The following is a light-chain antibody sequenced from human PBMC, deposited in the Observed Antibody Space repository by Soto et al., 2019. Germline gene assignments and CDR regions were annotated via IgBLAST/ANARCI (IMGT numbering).Light chain of an antibody. J-gene: IGKJ1*01. Sequence: EIVMTQSPATMSVSPGERATLSCRASQSVSSNLAWYQQKPGQAPRLLIYVASPRATAIPARFSGSGSGTEFTLTISSLQSEDFAVYFCQQYHNLTRTFGQGTKVEI. CDR1: QSVSSN. V-gene: IGKV3-15*01. CDR2: VAS. CDR3: QQYHNLTRT.